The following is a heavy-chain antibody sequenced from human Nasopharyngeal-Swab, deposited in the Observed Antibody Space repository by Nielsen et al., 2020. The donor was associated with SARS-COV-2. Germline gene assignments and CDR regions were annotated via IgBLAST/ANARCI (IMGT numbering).Heavy chain of an antibody. Sequence: GESLKISCAASGFTFSSYWMSWVRQAPGKGLEWVANIKQDGSEKYYVDSVKGRFTISRDNAKNSLYLQMNSLRAEDTAVYYCVREGSTGYYYGMDVWGQGTTVTVSS. CDR1: GFTFSSYW. J-gene: IGHJ6*02. CDR3: VREGSTGYYYGMDV. V-gene: IGHV3-7*01. D-gene: IGHD1-1*01. CDR2: IKQDGSEK.